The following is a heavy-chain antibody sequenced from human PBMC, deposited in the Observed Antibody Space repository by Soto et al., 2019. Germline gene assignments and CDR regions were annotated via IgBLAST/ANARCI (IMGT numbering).Heavy chain of an antibody. Sequence: QVQLQESGPGLVKPSETLSLICTVSGGSISSYYWSWIRQPPGKGLEWIGYIYYSGSTNYDPSLKSRVTISVETSKNQFSLKLSSVTAADTAVYYCARGRGWFDPWGQGTLVTVSS. V-gene: IGHV4-59*08. CDR1: GGSISSYY. CDR2: IYYSGST. CDR3: ARGRGWFDP. J-gene: IGHJ5*02. D-gene: IGHD2-15*01.